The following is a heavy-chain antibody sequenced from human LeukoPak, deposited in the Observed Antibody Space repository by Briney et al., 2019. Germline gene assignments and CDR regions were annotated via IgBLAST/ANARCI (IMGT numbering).Heavy chain of an antibody. CDR3: ARVTNDYGDYGYDY. V-gene: IGHV1-2*02. Sequence: ASVKVSCKASGYTFTGYYMHWVRQAPGQGLEWMGWINPNSGGTNYAQKFQGRVTMTRDTSISTAHMELSRLRSDDTAVYYCARVTNDYGDYGYDYWGQGTLVTVSS. CDR1: GYTFTGYY. CDR2: INPNSGGT. J-gene: IGHJ4*02. D-gene: IGHD4-17*01.